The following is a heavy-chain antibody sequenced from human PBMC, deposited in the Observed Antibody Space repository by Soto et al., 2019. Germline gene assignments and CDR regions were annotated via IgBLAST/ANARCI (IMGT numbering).Heavy chain of an antibody. CDR2: INQDGSEK. D-gene: IGHD5-18*01. J-gene: IGHJ6*02. V-gene: IGHV3-7*05. CDR1: GFTFRTYW. CDR3: ARDGSTSWYSYDYHGMDV. Sequence: EVQLVESGGGLVQPGGSVRLSCGASGFTFRTYWLSWVRQVPGKGLEWVANINQDGSEKNYVDSVKGRFTISRDNAKNSLYLQMSSLRAEDTALYYCARDGSTSWYSYDYHGMDVWGQGTTVTVSS.